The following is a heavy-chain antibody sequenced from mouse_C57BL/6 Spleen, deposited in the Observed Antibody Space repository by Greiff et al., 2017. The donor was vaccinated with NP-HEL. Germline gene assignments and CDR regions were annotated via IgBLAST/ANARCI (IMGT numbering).Heavy chain of an antibody. D-gene: IGHD1-1*02. Sequence: QVQLQQPGAELVMPGASVRLSCKASGYTFTSYWMHWVKQRPGQGLEWIGEIDPSDSYTNYNQKFKGKSTLTVDKSSSTAYMQLSSLTSEDSAVYYCARGVADYWGQGTTLTVSS. CDR3: ARGVADY. J-gene: IGHJ2*01. CDR1: GYTFTSYW. V-gene: IGHV1-69*01. CDR2: IDPSDSYT.